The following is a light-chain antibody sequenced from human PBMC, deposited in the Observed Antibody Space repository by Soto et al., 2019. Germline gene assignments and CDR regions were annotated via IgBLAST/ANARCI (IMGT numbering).Light chain of an antibody. CDR2: GVS. J-gene: IGKJ4*01. Sequence: EIVLTQSPGTLSLTPGDRATLSCRASQSVSYNSIAWYQQKPGQPPRLLIYGVSNKATGIPDEFSGSGSGTDFALTISGLVSEDFAVYYCQQYGSSPLTFGGGTKVEIK. V-gene: IGKV3-20*01. CDR3: QQYGSSPLT. CDR1: QSVSYNS.